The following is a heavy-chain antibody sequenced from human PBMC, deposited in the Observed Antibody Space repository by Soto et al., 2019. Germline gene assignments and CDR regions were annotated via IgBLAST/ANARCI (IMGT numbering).Heavy chain of an antibody. CDR3: ARDGQSLAPYALDV. CDR1: GFTFSGHA. CDR2: IWYDGSNK. Sequence: VQVVESGGGVVQPGRSLRLSCTASGFTFSGHAMHWVRQPPGKGLEWVAQIWYDGSNKYYADSVKGRFTISRDNSKHTLYVQMDSLRVEDTAVYYCARDGQSLAPYALDVWGQGTSVTVSS. V-gene: IGHV3-33*01. D-gene: IGHD6-19*01. J-gene: IGHJ6*02.